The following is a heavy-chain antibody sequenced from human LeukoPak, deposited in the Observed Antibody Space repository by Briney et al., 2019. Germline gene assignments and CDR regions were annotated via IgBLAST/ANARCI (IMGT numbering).Heavy chain of an antibody. V-gene: IGHV2-5*02. J-gene: IGHJ3*02. Sequence: SGPTLVNPTQTLTLTCTFSGFSLSTSGVGVGWIRQPPGKALEWLALIYWDDDKRYSPSLKSRLTITKDTSKNQVVLTMTNMDPVDTATYYCARANRILTGYYTLPEWDAFDIWGQGTMVTVSS. CDR1: GFSLSTSGVG. D-gene: IGHD3-9*01. CDR3: ARANRILTGYYTLPEWDAFDI. CDR2: IYWDDDK.